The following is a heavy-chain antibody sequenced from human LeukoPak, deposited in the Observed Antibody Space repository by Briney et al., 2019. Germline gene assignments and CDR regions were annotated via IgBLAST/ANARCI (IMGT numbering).Heavy chain of an antibody. CDR2: ISYDGSNK. CDR3: AKDVDIVAMGHMDV. CDR1: GFTFSSYG. Sequence: GGSLRLSCAASGFTFSSYGMHWVRQAPGKGLEWVAVISYDGSNKYYADSVKGRFTTSRDNSKNTLYLQMNSLRAGDTAVYYCAKDVDIVAMGHMDVWGKGTTVTVSS. V-gene: IGHV3-30*18. J-gene: IGHJ6*03. D-gene: IGHD5-12*01.